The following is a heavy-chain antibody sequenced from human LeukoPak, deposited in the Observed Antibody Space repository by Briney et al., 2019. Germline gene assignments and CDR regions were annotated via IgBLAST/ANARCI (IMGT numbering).Heavy chain of an antibody. J-gene: IGHJ4*02. CDR3: ASRESHVDTAMVVDY. V-gene: IGHV1-18*01. Sequence: ASVKVSCKASGYTFTSYGISWVRQAPGQGLEWMGWISAYNGNTNYAQKLQGRVTMTTDESTSTAYMELSSLRSEDTAVYYCASRESHVDTAMVVDYWGQGTLVTVSS. CDR2: ISAYNGNT. D-gene: IGHD5-18*01. CDR1: GYTFTSYG.